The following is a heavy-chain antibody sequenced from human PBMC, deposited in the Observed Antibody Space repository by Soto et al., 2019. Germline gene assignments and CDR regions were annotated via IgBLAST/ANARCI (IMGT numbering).Heavy chain of an antibody. CDR3: ATTPYYYDSSGYYCPFCFDY. D-gene: IGHD3-22*01. CDR1: GFTFSSYG. V-gene: IGHV3-30*03. J-gene: IGHJ4*02. Sequence: QPGGSLRLSCAASGFTFSSYGMHWVRQAPGKGLEWVAVISYDGSNKYYADSVKGRFTISRDNSKNTLYLQMNSLRAEDTAVYYCATTPYYYDSSGYYCPFCFDYWGQGTLVTVSS. CDR2: ISYDGSNK.